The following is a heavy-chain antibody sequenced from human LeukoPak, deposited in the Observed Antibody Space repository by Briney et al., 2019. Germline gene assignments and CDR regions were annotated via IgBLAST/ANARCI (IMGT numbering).Heavy chain of an antibody. D-gene: IGHD4/OR15-4a*01. CDR1: GGSFTASSYY. V-gene: IGHV4-39*07. CDR2: IYYSGST. Sequence: SETLSVTCIVSGGSFTASSYYWGWVRQPPGKGLEWVGSIYYSGSTFYNPSLKSRLTISVDRSKNQFSLKLSSVTVADTAVYYCAREIYGATGFDYWGQGTLVTVSS. J-gene: IGHJ4*02. CDR3: AREIYGATGFDY.